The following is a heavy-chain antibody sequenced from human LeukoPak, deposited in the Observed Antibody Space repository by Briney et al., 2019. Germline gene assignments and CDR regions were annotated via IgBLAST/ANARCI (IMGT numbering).Heavy chain of an antibody. J-gene: IGHJ1*01. V-gene: IGHV3-74*01. D-gene: IGHD3-22*01. CDR1: GSTFSSYW. Sequence: PGGSLRLSCAASGSTFSSYWMHWVRQAPGKGLMWVSRIKSDGSTRYADSVKGRFTISRDNAKNTVSLQMTSLRAEDTGVYYCARAPSEIGGYYPEYFRHWGQGTLVIVSS. CDR3: ARAPSEIGGYYPEYFRH. CDR2: IKSDGST.